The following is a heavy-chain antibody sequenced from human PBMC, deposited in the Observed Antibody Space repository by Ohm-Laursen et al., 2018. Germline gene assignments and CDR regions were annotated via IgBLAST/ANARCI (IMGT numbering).Heavy chain of an antibody. CDR2: INPSGGST. D-gene: IGHD1-7*01. V-gene: IGHV1-46*01. J-gene: IGHJ4*02. CDR1: GYTLTSYY. CDR3: ARVGITGTTADY. Sequence: ASVKVSCKASGYTLTSYYMHWVRQAPGQGLEWMGIINPSGGSTSYAQKFQGRVTMTRDTSTSTVYMELGSLRSEDTAVYYCARVGITGTTADYWGQGTLVTVSS.